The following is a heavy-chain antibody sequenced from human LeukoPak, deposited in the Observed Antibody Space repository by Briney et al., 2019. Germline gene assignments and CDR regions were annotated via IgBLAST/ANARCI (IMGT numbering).Heavy chain of an antibody. Sequence: GGSLRLSCAASGFTFSSYWMSWVRQAPGKGLEWVANIKQDGSEKYYVDSVKGRFTISRDNAKNSLYLQMNSLRAEDTAVYYCVRAPDYSSSWYSLGSYFDYWGQGTLVTVSS. CDR3: VRAPDYSSSWYSLGSYFDY. CDR1: GFTFSSYW. J-gene: IGHJ4*02. CDR2: IKQDGSEK. V-gene: IGHV3-7*01. D-gene: IGHD6-13*01.